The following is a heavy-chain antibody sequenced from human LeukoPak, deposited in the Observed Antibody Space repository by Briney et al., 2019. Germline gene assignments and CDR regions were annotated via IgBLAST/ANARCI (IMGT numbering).Heavy chain of an antibody. CDR1: GGTFSSYA. V-gene: IGHV1-69*04. Sequence: SVKVSCKASGGTFSSYAISWVRQAPGQGLEWMGRIIPILGIANYAQKFQGRVTITADKSTSTAYMELSSLRSEDTAVYYCARSSDYYDSSGSNWFDPWGQGTLVTVSS. CDR3: ARSSDYYDSSGSNWFDP. CDR2: IIPILGIA. D-gene: IGHD3-22*01. J-gene: IGHJ5*02.